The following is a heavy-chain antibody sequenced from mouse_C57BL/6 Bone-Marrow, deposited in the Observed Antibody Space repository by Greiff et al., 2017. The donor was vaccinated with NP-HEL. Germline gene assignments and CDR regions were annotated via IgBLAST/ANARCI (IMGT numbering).Heavy chain of an antibody. V-gene: IGHV1-26*01. CDR2: INPNNGGT. J-gene: IGHJ4*01. Sequence: EVQLHQSGPELVKPGASVKISCKASGYTFTDYYMHWVKQSHGKSLEWIGDINPNNGGTSYNQKFKGKATLTVDKSSSTAYMELRSLTSEDSAVYYCARAYYYGSSSLPMDYWGQGTSVTVSS. CDR3: ARAYYYGSSSLPMDY. D-gene: IGHD1-1*01. CDR1: GYTFTDYY.